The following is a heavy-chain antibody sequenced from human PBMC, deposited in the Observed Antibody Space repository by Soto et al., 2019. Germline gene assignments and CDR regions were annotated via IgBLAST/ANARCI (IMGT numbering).Heavy chain of an antibody. J-gene: IGHJ4*02. CDR2: ISGSGGST. V-gene: IGHV3-23*01. CDR1: GFTFSSYA. CDR3: AKDSEMITFGGVIAIPDY. D-gene: IGHD3-16*02. Sequence: GSLRLSCAASGFTFSSYAMSWVRQAPGKGLEWVSAISGSGGSTYYADSVKGRFTISRDNSKNTLYLQMNRLRAEDTAVYYCAKDSEMITFGGVIAIPDYWGQGTLVTVSS.